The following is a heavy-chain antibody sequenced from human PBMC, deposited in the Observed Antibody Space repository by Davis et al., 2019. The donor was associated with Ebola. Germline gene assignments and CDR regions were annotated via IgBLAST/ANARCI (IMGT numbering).Heavy chain of an antibody. CDR3: ATLRRTITGMDDGFDI. CDR2: IYTGDSDT. Sequence: GGSLRLSCQASGYNSGSGRPWINWVRQMPGKGLEWMGIIYTGDSDTRYNPSFRGRVTISADKSIKTAFLLWSSLKASDTAMYYCATLRRTITGMDDGFDIWGQGTLVTVSS. V-gene: IGHV5-51*01. CDR1: GYNSGSGRPW. J-gene: IGHJ3*02. D-gene: IGHD1-14*01.